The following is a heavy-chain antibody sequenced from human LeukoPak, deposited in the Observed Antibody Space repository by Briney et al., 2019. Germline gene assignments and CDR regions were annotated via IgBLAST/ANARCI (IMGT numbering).Heavy chain of an antibody. V-gene: IGHV3-21*01. D-gene: IGHD1-26*01. CDR2: ISSSSSYI. Sequence: GGSLRLSCAASGFTFSSYSMNWVRQAPGKGLEWVSSISSSSSYIYYADSVKGRFTISRDNAKNSLYLQMNSLRAEDTAVYYCARGESYYPYRGDTYYSDYWGQGTLVTVSS. CDR1: GFTFSSYS. CDR3: ARGESYYPYRGDTYYSDY. J-gene: IGHJ4*02.